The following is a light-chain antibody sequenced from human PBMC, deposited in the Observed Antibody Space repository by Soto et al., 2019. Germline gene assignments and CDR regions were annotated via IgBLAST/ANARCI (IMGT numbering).Light chain of an antibody. Sequence: EIVLTQSPDTLSVSPGERATLSCRASQSISRTLAWYQQKSGQPPRLLIYDAFTRATGFPARFSGSGSGTEFTLTISSLQSEDFAVYYCQQYNNWPLTFGGGTTVEIK. CDR3: QQYNNWPLT. J-gene: IGKJ4*01. CDR2: DAF. V-gene: IGKV3D-15*01. CDR1: QSISRT.